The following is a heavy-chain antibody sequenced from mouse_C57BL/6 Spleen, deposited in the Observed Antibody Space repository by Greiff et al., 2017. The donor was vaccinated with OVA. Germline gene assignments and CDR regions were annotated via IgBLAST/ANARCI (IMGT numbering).Heavy chain of an antibody. Sequence: ESGPGLVKPSQSLSLTCSVTGYSITSGYYWNWIRQFPGNKLEWMGYISYDGSNNYNPSLKNRISITRDTSKNQFFLKLNSVTTEDTATYYCARYYYGSSHWFAYWGQGTLVTVSA. D-gene: IGHD1-1*01. CDR1: GYSITSGYY. V-gene: IGHV3-6*01. J-gene: IGHJ3*01. CDR3: ARYYYGSSHWFAY. CDR2: ISYDGSN.